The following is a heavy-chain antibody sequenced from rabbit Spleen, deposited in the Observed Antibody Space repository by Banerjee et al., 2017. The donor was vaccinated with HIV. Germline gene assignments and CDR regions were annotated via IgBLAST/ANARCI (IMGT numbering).Heavy chain of an antibody. CDR2: INIVTGKS. CDR3: ARDTGSSFSSYGMDL. Sequence: QEQLVESGGGLVKPGASLTLTCTASGFSFSTRYWICWVRQAPGKGLEWIACINIVTGKSVYASWAKGRFIMSRTSSTTVTLQMTSLTVADTATYFCARDTGSSFSSYGMDLWGPGTLVTVS. J-gene: IGHJ6*01. CDR1: GFSFSTRYW. D-gene: IGHD8-1*01. V-gene: IGHV1S45*01.